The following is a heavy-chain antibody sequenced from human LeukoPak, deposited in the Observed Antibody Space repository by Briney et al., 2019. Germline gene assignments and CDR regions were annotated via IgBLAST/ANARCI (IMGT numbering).Heavy chain of an antibody. D-gene: IGHD2-2*01. Sequence: SETLSLTCAVYGGSFSGYYWSWIRQPPGKGLEWIGEINHSGGTNYNPSLKSRVTISVDTSKNQFSLKLSSVTAADTAVYYCARGHVHCSSTSCFAYLPDYWGQGTLVTVSS. CDR2: INHSGGT. J-gene: IGHJ4*02. V-gene: IGHV4-34*01. CDR1: GGSFSGYY. CDR3: ARGHVHCSSTSCFAYLPDY.